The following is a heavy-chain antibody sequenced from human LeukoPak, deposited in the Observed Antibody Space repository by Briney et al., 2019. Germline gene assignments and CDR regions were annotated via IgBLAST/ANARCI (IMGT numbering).Heavy chain of an antibody. J-gene: IGHJ4*02. CDR1: GYTFTSYD. CDR2: MNPNSGNT. Sequence: ASVKVSCKASGYTFTSYDINWVRQATGQGPEWMGWMNPNSGNTGYAQKFQGRVTITRNTSISTAYMELSSLRSEDTAVYYCARGPLAVAGSPFDYWGQGTLVTVSS. V-gene: IGHV1-8*03. D-gene: IGHD6-19*01. CDR3: ARGPLAVAGSPFDY.